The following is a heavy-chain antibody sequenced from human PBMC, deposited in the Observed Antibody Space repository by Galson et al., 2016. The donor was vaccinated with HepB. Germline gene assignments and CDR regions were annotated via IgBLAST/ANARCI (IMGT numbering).Heavy chain of an antibody. CDR1: GFTFNNAW. J-gene: IGHJ4*02. CDR2: IGSGTDSETT. V-gene: IGHV3-15*04. D-gene: IGHD2/OR15-2a*01. Sequence: SLRLSCAASGFTFNNAWMSWVRQAPGKGLEWVGRIGSGTDSETTEYAAPVKGRFIISRDDSKNTLYLQMNDLKTEDTALYFCTTDPLHPFCWGKGTLVTVPS. CDR3: TTDPLHPFC.